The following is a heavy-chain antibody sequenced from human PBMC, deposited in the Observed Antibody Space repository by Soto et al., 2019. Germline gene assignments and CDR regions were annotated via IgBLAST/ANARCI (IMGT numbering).Heavy chain of an antibody. CDR2: IDPSDAYT. CDR1: GYSFTSYW. D-gene: IGHD5-12*01. J-gene: IGHJ6*02. V-gene: IGHV5-10-1*03. Sequence: EVQLVQSGAEVKKPGESLRISCKGSGYSFTSYWISWVRQMPGKGLEWMGRIDPSDAYTNYSPSFQGHVTISADKSISTAYLQWSSLKASDTAMYYCARQEKGWLPEGWRQIYYYYGMDVWGQGTTVTVSS. CDR3: ARQEKGWLPEGWRQIYYYYGMDV.